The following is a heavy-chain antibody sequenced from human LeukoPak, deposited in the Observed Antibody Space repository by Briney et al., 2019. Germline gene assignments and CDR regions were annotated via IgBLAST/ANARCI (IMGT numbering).Heavy chain of an antibody. D-gene: IGHD3-9*01. J-gene: IGHJ3*02. CDR2: ISYDGTKK. V-gene: IGHV3-30*14. CDR3: ARDLRPDDILTGHDAFDI. Sequence: GGSLRLSCAASGFTFSSYAMHWVRQPPGKGLEWVTVISYDGTKKYYADSVKGRFTISRDNSKNTLYLQMNTLRAEDTAVYYCARDLRPDDILTGHDAFDIWGQGTMVTVSS. CDR1: GFTFSSYA.